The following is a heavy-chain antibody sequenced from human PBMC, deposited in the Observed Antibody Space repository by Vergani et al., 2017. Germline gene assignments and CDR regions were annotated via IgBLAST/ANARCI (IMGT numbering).Heavy chain of an antibody. J-gene: IGHJ5*02. CDR3: AGVGATIFGIGENWFDP. Sequence: QVQLVQSGAEVKKPGASVNVSCKASGYTFTSYDLNWVRQATGHGLEWMGWMNPNSGNTGYAQKFQGRVTMTRNTSISTAYMELSSLRSEDTAGYYCAGVGATIFGIGENWFDPWGEGTLVTVSS. CDR1: GYTFTSYD. CDR2: MNPNSGNT. V-gene: IGHV1-8*01. D-gene: IGHD3-3*01.